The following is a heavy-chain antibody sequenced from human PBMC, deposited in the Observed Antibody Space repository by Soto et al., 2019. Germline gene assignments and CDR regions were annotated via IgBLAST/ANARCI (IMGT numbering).Heavy chain of an antibody. Sequence: EVQLLESGGGLVQPGGSLRLSCAASGFTFSNYAMKWVRQAPGKGLEWVSVIGSGGDGIHYADSVEGRFTISRDNSKNTVNLQMNSLRAEDTAVYYCATYGQPLMDYWGQGTLVTVSS. CDR3: ATYGQPLMDY. D-gene: IGHD4-17*01. V-gene: IGHV3-23*01. CDR2: IGSGGDGI. CDR1: GFTFSNYA. J-gene: IGHJ4*02.